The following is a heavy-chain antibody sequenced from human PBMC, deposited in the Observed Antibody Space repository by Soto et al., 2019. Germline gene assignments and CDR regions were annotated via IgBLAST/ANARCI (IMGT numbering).Heavy chain of an antibody. V-gene: IGHV4-31*03. CDR2: IYYSGST. J-gene: IGHJ6*02. D-gene: IGHD2-15*01. Sequence: SETLSLTCTVSGGSISSGGYYWSWIRQHPGKGLEWIGYIYYSGSTYYNPSLKSRVTISVDTSKNQFSLKLSSVTAADTAVYYCARAGLTYCSGGSCYSPPYYYYYGMDVWGQGTTVTSP. CDR3: ARAGLTYCSGGSCYSPPYYYYYGMDV. CDR1: GGSISSGGYY.